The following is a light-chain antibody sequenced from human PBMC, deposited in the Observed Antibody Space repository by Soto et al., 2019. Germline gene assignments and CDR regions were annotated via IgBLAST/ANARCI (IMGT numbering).Light chain of an antibody. J-gene: IGKJ1*01. CDR2: NVS. Sequence: DVVMTQSPLSLPVTLGQPASISCRSSQSLVYSDGNTYLNWFQQRPGQSPRRLIYNVSNRDSGVPDRFSGSGSGTDFTLKISRVEAEDVGVYDCMQGTHWPPETFGQGTKVEIK. CDR1: QSLVYSDGNTY. CDR3: MQGTHWPPET. V-gene: IGKV2-30*01.